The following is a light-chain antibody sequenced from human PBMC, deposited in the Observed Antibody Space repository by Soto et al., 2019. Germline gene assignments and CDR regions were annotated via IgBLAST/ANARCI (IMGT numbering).Light chain of an antibody. CDR2: DVY. V-gene: IGLV2-14*01. J-gene: IGLJ2*01. CDR1: SSDVGGYNY. CDR3: SSYTTSSTVV. Sequence: QSALTQPASVSGSPGQSITISCTGTSSDVGGYNYVSWFQQHPGKAPNLMIYDVYRRPSGVSYRFSGSKSGITASLTISGLQAEDEADYYCSSYTTSSTVVFGGGTKLTVL.